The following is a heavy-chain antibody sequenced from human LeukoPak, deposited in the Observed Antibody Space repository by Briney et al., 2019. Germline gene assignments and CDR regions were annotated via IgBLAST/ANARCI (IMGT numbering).Heavy chain of an antibody. CDR3: AKDSNGSGYYLYYFDY. CDR1: GFTFSSYA. J-gene: IGHJ4*02. CDR2: ISGSGGST. D-gene: IGHD3-22*01. V-gene: IGHV3-23*01. Sequence: GGSLRLSCAASGFTFSSYAMSWVRQAPGKGLEWVSAISGSGGSTYYADSVKGRFTISRDNSKNTLYLQMSSLRAEDTAVYYCAKDSNGSGYYLYYFDYWGQGTLVTVSS.